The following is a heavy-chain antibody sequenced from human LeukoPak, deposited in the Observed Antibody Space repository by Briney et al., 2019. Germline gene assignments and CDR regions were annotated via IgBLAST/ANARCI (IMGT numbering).Heavy chain of an antibody. J-gene: IGHJ4*02. Sequence: SETLSLTCTVSGGSISPYYWSWIRQPPGKGLEWIGYIYYSGSTNYNPSLKSRVTISVDTSKNQFSLKLSSVTAADTAVYYCARALTEEYYFDYWGQGTLVTVSS. CDR2: IYYSGST. D-gene: IGHD3-9*01. CDR3: ARALTEEYYFDY. V-gene: IGHV4-59*01. CDR1: GGSISPYY.